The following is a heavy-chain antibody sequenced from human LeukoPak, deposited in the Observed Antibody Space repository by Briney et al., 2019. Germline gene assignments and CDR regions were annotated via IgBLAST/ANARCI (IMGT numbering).Heavy chain of an antibody. CDR3: ARTYCSGGSCYSWFFDL. J-gene: IGHJ2*01. D-gene: IGHD2-15*01. CDR1: GYTFISYG. Sequence: ASVKVSCKASGYTFISYGLSWVRQAPGQGFEWMGWISPYNGNTKYAQKVQGRVTMTTDKSTSTAYLELRSLRSDDTAVYYCARTYCSGGSCYSWFFDLWGRGTLVTVSS. CDR2: ISPYNGNT. V-gene: IGHV1-18*01.